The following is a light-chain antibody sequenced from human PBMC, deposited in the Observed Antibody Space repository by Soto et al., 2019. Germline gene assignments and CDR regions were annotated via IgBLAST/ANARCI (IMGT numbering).Light chain of an antibody. V-gene: IGKV3-20*01. CDR2: GAS. Sequence: EIVLTQSPGTLSLSPGERATLSCRASQSVSSSYLAWYQQKPGQAPRLLIYGASSRATGIPDRFSGSGSGTDFTLTISRLEPDDFAVFYCQQYGRSPPFSFGPGTKVDSK. CDR1: QSVSSSY. CDR3: QQYGRSPPFS. J-gene: IGKJ3*01.